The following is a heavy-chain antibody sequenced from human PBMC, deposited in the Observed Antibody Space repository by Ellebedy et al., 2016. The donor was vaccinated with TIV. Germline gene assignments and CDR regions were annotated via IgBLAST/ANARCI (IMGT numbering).Heavy chain of an antibody. Sequence: AASVKVSCNASGYIFTSYYMHWVRQAPGQGLEWVGIINPSGGSTNYGQKFQGRVTMTRDTSTSTVYMELSSLRSEDTAVYFCAREEAARRFEYWGQGTLVTVSP. J-gene: IGHJ4*02. CDR1: GYIFTSYY. V-gene: IGHV1-46*01. D-gene: IGHD6-6*01. CDR3: AREEAARRFEY. CDR2: INPSGGST.